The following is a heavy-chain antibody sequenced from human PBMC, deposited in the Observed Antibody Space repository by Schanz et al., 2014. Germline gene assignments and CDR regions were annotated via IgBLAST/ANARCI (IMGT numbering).Heavy chain of an antibody. Sequence: EVQLVESGGGLVQPGGSLRLSCAASGFTFSSYSMNWVRQAPGKGLEWVSYISSSSSTRYYADSVKGRFTISRDNAKNSLFLQMNNLRAEDTAVYYCARDFLLEQLGYSHYYYAMDVWGQGTTVTVSS. V-gene: IGHV3-48*01. CDR3: ARDFLLEQLGYSHYYYAMDV. CDR1: GFTFSSYS. D-gene: IGHD2-15*01. CDR2: ISSSSSTR. J-gene: IGHJ6*02.